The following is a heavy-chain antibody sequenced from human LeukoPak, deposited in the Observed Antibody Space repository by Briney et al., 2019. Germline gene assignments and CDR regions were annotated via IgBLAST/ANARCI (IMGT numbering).Heavy chain of an antibody. CDR1: GFTFSSYA. J-gene: IGHJ3*02. CDR2: ISSNGGST. Sequence: GGSLRLSCAASGFTFSSYAMHWVRQAPGKGLEYVSAISSNGGSTYYANSVKGRFTISRDNSKNTLYLQMGSLRAEDMAVYYCARGEVKWSHAAFDIWGQGTMVTVSS. V-gene: IGHV3-64*01. D-gene: IGHD2-15*01. CDR3: ARGEVKWSHAAFDI.